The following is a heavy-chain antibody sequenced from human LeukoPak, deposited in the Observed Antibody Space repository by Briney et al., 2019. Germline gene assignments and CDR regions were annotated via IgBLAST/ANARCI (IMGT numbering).Heavy chain of an antibody. CDR1: GYTFTSYD. V-gene: IGHV1-8*02. D-gene: IGHD3-9*01. CDR3: ARGGLKVPRRLRYFDCLSP. J-gene: IGHJ5*02. Sequence: ASVKVSCKASGYTFTSYDINWVRQATGQGLEWMGWMNPNSGNTGYAQKFQGRVTMTRNTSISTAYMELSSLRSEDTAVYYCARGGLKVPRRLRYFDCLSPWGQGTLVTVSS. CDR2: MNPNSGNT.